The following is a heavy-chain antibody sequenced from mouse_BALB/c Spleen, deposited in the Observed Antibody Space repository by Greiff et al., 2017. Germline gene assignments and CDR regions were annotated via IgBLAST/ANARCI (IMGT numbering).Heavy chain of an antibody. CDR1: GFTFSSYA. J-gene: IGHJ2*01. Sequence: DVMLVESGGGLVKPGGSLKLSCAASGFTFSSYAMSWVRQTPEKRLEWVASISSGGSTYYPDSVKGRFTISRDNARNILYLQMSSLRSEDTAMYYCARTEIYYDYEGFAYWGQGTTLTVSS. CDR3: ARTEIYYDYEGFAY. V-gene: IGHV5-6-5*01. CDR2: ISSGGST. D-gene: IGHD2-4*01.